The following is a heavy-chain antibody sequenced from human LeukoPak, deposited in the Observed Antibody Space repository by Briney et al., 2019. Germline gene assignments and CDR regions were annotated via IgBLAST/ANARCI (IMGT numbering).Heavy chain of an antibody. CDR2: IVVGSGNT. J-gene: IGHJ4*02. CDR3: AADRSGGWLTDY. Sequence: ASVKVSCKASGFTFTTSAVTWVRQARGQRLEWIGWIVVGSGNTNYAQKFQERVTITRDMSTSTAYMELSSLRSEDTAVYYCAADRSGGWLTDYWGQGTLVTVSS. V-gene: IGHV1-58*01. CDR1: GFTFTTSA. D-gene: IGHD3-22*01.